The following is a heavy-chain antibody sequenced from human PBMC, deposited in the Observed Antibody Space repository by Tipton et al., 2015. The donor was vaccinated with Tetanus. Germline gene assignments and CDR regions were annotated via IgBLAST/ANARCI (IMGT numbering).Heavy chain of an antibody. J-gene: IGHJ5*02. CDR2: IFYNGST. Sequence: TLSLTCSVSGASVTSGYYYWSWIRQPPGKGLEWIGFIFYNGSTYFNPSLKSRVAISVDTSKIQFSLRLASVTAADTAVHYCARARSASTGLEKGFDPWGQGTLVTVSS. V-gene: IGHV4-61*01. CDR1: GASVTSGYYY. CDR3: ARARSASTGLEKGFDP. D-gene: IGHD3-9*01.